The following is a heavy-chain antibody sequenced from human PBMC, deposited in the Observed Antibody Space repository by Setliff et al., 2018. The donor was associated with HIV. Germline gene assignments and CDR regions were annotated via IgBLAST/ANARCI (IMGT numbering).Heavy chain of an antibody. V-gene: IGHV2-5*01. J-gene: IGHJ3*02. Sequence: SGPTLVNPTQPLTLNCTFSGFSLSTNGVAVGWICQPPGKALEWLALIYWNDDNRYRPSLESRRTITKDISKNQVVLKMTNMDPVDTAIYYCAHRVGSGSYYNPDAFDIWGQGTMVTVSS. CDR3: AHRVGSGSYYNPDAFDI. CDR1: GFSLSTNGVA. D-gene: IGHD3-10*01. CDR2: IYWNDDN.